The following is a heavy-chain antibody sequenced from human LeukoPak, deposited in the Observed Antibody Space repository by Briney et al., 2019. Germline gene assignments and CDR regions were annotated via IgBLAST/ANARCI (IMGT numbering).Heavy chain of an antibody. CDR1: GDSISSFY. CDR2: IYINGDT. J-gene: IGHJ5*02. Sequence: SETLSLTCTVSGDSISSFYWSWIRQAPGKGLEGIGFIYINGDTSYNPSRKGRATLSLDTSKNQFSLRLTSVTAADTAVYYCAKTARTFASWGPGTLVTVSS. CDR3: AKTARTFAS. D-gene: IGHD1-7*01. V-gene: IGHV4-4*09.